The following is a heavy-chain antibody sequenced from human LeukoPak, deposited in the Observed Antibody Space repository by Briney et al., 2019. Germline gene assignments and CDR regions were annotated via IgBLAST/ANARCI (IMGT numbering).Heavy chain of an antibody. CDR2: INQDGSEK. D-gene: IGHD1-1*01. CDR1: GFTFSRSW. CDR3: ARGGTFVSDY. V-gene: IGHV3-7*01. Sequence: GGSLRLSCAASGFTFSRSWMSWVRQAPGKGLEWVANINQDGSEKYYVDSMKGRFTVSRDNARNTLYLQMDSLRAEDTAVYYCARGGTFVSDYWGQGTLVTVSS. J-gene: IGHJ4*02.